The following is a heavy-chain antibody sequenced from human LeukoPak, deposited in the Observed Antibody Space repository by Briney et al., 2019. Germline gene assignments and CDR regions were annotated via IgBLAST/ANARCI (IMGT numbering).Heavy chain of an antibody. J-gene: IGHJ1*01. D-gene: IGHD3-22*01. CDR3: ARSDSSGGARGIQY. V-gene: IGHV5-51*01. CDR2: IYPGDSDT. Sequence: GESLKISCKSSGYNFTSYWVGWVRQMPGKGLQCLGTIYPGDSDTRYSPSFQGQVTNSVDKSVSTAYLQWSSLKASDTAMYYCARSDSSGGARGIQYWGQGTPVTVSS. CDR1: GYNFTSYW.